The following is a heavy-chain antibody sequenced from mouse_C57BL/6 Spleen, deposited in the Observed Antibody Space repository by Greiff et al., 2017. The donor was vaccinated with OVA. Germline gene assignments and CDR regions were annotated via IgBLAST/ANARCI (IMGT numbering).Heavy chain of an antibody. Sequence: VQLQQPGAELVKPGASVKMSCKASGYTFTSYWITWVKQRPGQGLEWIGDIYPGSGSTNYNEKFKSKATLTVDTSSSTAYMQLSSLTSEDSAVYYCARRYYGSGYYYAMDYWGQGTSVTVSS. J-gene: IGHJ4*01. V-gene: IGHV1-55*01. D-gene: IGHD1-1*01. CDR2: IYPGSGST. CDR3: ARRYYGSGYYYAMDY. CDR1: GYTFTSYW.